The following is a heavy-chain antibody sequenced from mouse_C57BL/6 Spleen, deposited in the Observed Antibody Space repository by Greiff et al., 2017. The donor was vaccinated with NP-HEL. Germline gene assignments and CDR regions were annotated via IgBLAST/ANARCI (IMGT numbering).Heavy chain of an antibody. V-gene: IGHV1-11*01. CDR1: GYTFTDHI. D-gene: IGHD2-4*01. CDR3: GRGAYDYDWAVDY. Sequence: QVHVKQSGAELASPGASVTLSCKASGYTFTDHIMNWVKKRPGQGLEWIGRIYPVSGETNYNQKFMGKATFSVDRSSSTVYMVLNSLTSEDPAVYYCGRGAYDYDWAVDYWGQGTSVTVSS. J-gene: IGHJ4*01. CDR2: IYPVSGET.